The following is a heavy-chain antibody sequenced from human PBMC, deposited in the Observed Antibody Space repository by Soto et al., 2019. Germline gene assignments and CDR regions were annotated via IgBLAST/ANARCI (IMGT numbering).Heavy chain of an antibody. CDR1: GGSISSVYDC. V-gene: IGHV4-30-4*01. Sequence: QVQLQESGPILVKPSQTLSLTCTVSGGSISSVYDCWSWIRQSPDKGLEWIGHIYNGGSTYNNPSLPSRVTKPVDTSKNQVSLRLGSVTAADPAVYYCARGPSGDKVDYWGRGTLVTVSS. CDR3: ARGPSGDKVDY. D-gene: IGHD7-27*01. J-gene: IGHJ4*02. CDR2: IYNGGST.